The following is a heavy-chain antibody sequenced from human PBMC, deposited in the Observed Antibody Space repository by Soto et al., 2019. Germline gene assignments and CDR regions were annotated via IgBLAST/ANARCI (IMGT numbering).Heavy chain of an antibody. CDR1: GFTFSSYS. J-gene: IGHJ4*02. V-gene: IGHV3-21*01. CDR3: ARGSPEHQQGMATIYSSFDY. CDR2: ISSSSSYI. D-gene: IGHD5-12*01. Sequence: GGSLRLSCAASGFTFSSYSMNWVRQAPGKGLEWVSSISSSSSYIYYADSVKGRFTISRDNAKNSLYLQMNSLRAEDTAVYYCARGSPEHQQGMATIYSSFDYWGQGTLVTVSS.